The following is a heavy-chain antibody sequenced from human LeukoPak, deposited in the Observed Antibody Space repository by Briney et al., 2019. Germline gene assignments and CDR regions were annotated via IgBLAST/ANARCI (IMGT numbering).Heavy chain of an antibody. Sequence: QPGGSLRLSCAASRFTFSSYAISWVRQAPGKGLEWVSAISGSGGSTYYADSVKGRFTISRDNSKNTLYLQMNSLRAEDTAVYYCAKDLRGQIVVVPAATVWGYWGQGTLVTVSS. V-gene: IGHV3-23*01. D-gene: IGHD2-2*01. CDR3: AKDLRGQIVVVPAATVWGY. J-gene: IGHJ4*02. CDR1: RFTFSSYA. CDR2: ISGSGGST.